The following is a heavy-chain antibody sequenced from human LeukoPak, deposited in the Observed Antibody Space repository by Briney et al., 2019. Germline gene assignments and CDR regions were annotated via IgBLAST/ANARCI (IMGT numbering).Heavy chain of an antibody. J-gene: IGHJ3*02. D-gene: IGHD1-26*01. CDR3: ARESTVGPIQTDALDI. CDR2: INSEETVA. V-gene: IGHV3-74*01. CDR1: GFTFSTYW. Sequence: QTGGSLRLSCAASGFTFSTYWMHWVRQAPGKGLVWVSRINSEETVANYADSVRGRFTISRDNAKNTLYLQMNSLGAEDTAVYYCARESTVGPIQTDALDIWGQGTMVTASS.